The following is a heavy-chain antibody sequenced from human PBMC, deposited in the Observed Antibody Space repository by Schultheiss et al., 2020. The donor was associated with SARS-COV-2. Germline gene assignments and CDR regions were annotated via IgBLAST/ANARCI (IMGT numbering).Heavy chain of an antibody. CDR1: GGTFSSYT. CDR2: ISAYNGNT. D-gene: IGHD6-13*01. V-gene: IGHV1-18*01. CDR3: ARGGAAAIFDY. Sequence: ASVKVSCKASGGTFSSYTINWVRQAPGQGLEWMGWISAYNGNTNYAQKLQGRVTMTTDTSTSTAYMELRSLRSDDTAVYYCARGGAAAIFDYWGQGTLVTVSS. J-gene: IGHJ4*02.